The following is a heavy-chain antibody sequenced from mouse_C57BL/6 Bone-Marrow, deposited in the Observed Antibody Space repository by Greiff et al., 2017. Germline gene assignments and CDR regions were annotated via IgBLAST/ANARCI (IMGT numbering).Heavy chain of an antibody. CDR2: INPSSGYP. Sequence: QVHVKQSGAELARPGASVKMSCKASGYTFTSYTMHWVKQRPGPGLEWIGYINPSSGYPKYNQKFKDKATLTADNSSSTAYMQLSSLTSEYSAVDYCARQAVVAREVLYAMDYWGQGTSVTVSS. J-gene: IGHJ4*01. CDR3: ARQAVVAREVLYAMDY. CDR1: GYTFTSYT. V-gene: IGHV1-4*01. D-gene: IGHD1-1*01.